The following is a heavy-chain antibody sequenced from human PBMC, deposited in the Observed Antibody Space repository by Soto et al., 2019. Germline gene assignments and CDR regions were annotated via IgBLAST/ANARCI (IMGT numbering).Heavy chain of an antibody. J-gene: IGHJ4*02. CDR1: GGSFSGYY. CDR2: INHSGST. CDR3: ASRAYCSSTSCYEHYFDY. Sequence: SQTLSLTCAVYGGSFSGYYCSWIRQPPGKGPEWIGEINHSGSTNYNPSLKSRVTISVDTSKNQFSLKLSSVTAADTAVYYCASRAYCSSTSCYEHYFDYWGQGTLVTVSS. V-gene: IGHV4-34*01. D-gene: IGHD2-2*01.